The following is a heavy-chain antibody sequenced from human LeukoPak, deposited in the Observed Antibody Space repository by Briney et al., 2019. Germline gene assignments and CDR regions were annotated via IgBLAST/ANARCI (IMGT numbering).Heavy chain of an antibody. V-gene: IGHV3-33*01. J-gene: IGHJ4*02. D-gene: IGHD3-10*01. CDR3: ARSSFMVRGVSFDY. CDR2: IWYDGSNK. Sequence: PGGSLRLSCAASGFTFSSYGMHWVRQAPGKGLEWVAVIWYDGSNKYYADSVKGRFTISRDNSKNTLYLQMNSLRAEDTAVYYCARSSFMVRGVSFDYWAREPWSPSPQ. CDR1: GFTFSSYG.